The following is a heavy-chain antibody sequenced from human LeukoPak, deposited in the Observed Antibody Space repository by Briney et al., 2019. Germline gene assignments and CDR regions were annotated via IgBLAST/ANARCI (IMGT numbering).Heavy chain of an antibody. CDR2: INGDGSST. V-gene: IGHV3-74*01. J-gene: IGHJ4*02. CDR1: GFTFSSYW. Sequence: GGSLRLSCAASGFTFSSYWMHWVRQAPGRGLVWVSHINGDGSSTSYADSVKGRFAISRDNAKNTLYLQINSLRAEDTAVYYCTRDRNTFEYWGQGTLVTVSS. D-gene: IGHD4-11*01. CDR3: TRDRNTFEY.